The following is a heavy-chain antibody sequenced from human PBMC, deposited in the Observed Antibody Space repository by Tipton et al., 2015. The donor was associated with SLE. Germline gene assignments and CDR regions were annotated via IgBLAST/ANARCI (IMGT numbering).Heavy chain of an antibody. D-gene: IGHD3-10*01. CDR3: ARERGGWYGHWFVP. J-gene: IGHJ5*02. CDR1: GFTFSSYS. V-gene: IGHV3-48*01. Sequence: SLRLSCAASGFTFSSYSMNWVRQAPGKGLEWVSYISSRSSTIYYADSVKGRFTISRDNAKNSLYLQMNSLRAEDTAVYYCARERGGWYGHWFVPWGQGTLVTVSS. CDR2: ISSRSSTI.